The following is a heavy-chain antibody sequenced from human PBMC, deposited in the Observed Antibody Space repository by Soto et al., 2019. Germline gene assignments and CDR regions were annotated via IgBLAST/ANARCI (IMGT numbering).Heavy chain of an antibody. D-gene: IGHD3-16*02. CDR3: ARGPYYDYVWGSYRPYFDY. CDR2: IYHSGST. V-gene: IGHV4-30-2*01. CDR1: GGSISRGGYS. Sequence: SETLSLTCAVSGGSISRGGYSWSWIRQPPGKGLEWIGYIYHSGSTYYNPSLKSRVTISVDRSKNQFSLKLSSVTAADTAVYYCARGPYYDYVWGSYRPYFDYWGQGTLVTVSS. J-gene: IGHJ4*02.